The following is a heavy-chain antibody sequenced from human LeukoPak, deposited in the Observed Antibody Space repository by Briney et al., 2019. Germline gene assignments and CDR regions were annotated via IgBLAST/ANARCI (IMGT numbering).Heavy chain of an antibody. CDR1: GFTFITFG. V-gene: IGHV3-21*01. CDR2: TSSGSSSI. J-gene: IGHJ6*03. Sequence: PGGSLRLSCAASGFTFITFGMNWVRQAPGKGLEWVSSTSSGSSSIHYADSVKGRFTISRDNAENSLYLDMNNLRAEDTAIYFCARVTNYFYYMDVWGKGTTVTVSS. D-gene: IGHD3-10*01. CDR3: ARVTNYFYYMDV.